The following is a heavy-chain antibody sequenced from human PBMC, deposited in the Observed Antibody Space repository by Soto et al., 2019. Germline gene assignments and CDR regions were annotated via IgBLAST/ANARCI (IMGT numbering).Heavy chain of an antibody. D-gene: IGHD3-10*01. Sequence: EVQLVESGGGLVQPGGSLRLSCVASGFTFSAHAMNWVRQAPGKGLEWVSYISRSSTDIYYADSVKGRFTISRDNGKNSLHLRMNSLGDEGTAIYDCARYGSGSDLREPFDHWGQGPLVTVCS. V-gene: IGHV3-48*02. CDR1: GFTFSAHA. CDR3: ARYGSGSDLREPFDH. J-gene: IGHJ4*02. CDR2: ISRSSTDI.